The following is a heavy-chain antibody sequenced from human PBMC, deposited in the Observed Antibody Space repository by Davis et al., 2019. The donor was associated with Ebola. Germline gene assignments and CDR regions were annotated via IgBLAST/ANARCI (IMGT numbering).Heavy chain of an antibody. V-gene: IGHV3-7*03. D-gene: IGHD5-24*01. CDR2: IKQDGSEK. Sequence: GALRLSCAASGFTFSSYWMSWVRQAPGKGLEWVANIKQDGSEKYYVDSVKGRFTISRDNAKNSLYLQMNSLRAEDTAVYYCARDGVEDDRDGYNAPFDYWGQGTLVTVSS. J-gene: IGHJ4*02. CDR3: ARDGVEDDRDGYNAPFDY. CDR1: GFTFSSYW.